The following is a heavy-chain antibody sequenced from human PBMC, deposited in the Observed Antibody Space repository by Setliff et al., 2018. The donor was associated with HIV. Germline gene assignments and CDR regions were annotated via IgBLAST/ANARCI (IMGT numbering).Heavy chain of an antibody. V-gene: IGHV1-46*01. CDR1: GYTFTSYY. D-gene: IGHD5-18*01. J-gene: IGHJ4*02. CDR3: ARFAGGYFYIDF. CDR2: INPSSGST. Sequence: ASVKVSCKASGYTFTSYYMHWVRQAPGQGLEWMGIINPSSGSTTYAQKFQGRVTMTRDTSTSTVYMELSSLRSEDTAIYYCARFAGGYFYIDFWGPGTLVTVS.